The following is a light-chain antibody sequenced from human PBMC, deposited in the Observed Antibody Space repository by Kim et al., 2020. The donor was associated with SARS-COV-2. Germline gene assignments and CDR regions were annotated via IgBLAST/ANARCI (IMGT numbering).Light chain of an antibody. CDR1: NSDIGGYTF. CDR2: DVS. CDR3: SSYTSSSTLV. V-gene: IGLV2-14*04. Sequence: QTIPIACPGTNSDIGGYTFVSWYQQHPGKAPKLMIYDVSELPSGVSNRFSGSKSGNTASLTISGLQAEDEAYYYCSSYTSSSTLVFGGGTQLTVL. J-gene: IGLJ2*01.